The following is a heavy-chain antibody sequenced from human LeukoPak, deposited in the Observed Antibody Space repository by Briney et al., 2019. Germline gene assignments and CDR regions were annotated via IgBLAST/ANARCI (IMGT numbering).Heavy chain of an antibody. Sequence: GGSLRLSCAASGFTLRNYAMSWVRQAPGKGLEWVSSIGAGDKYTYYADSVKGRFTISRDNSKNTLYLQMNSLRAEDTAVFYCAKDGGSSGYYYWYFDLWGRGTLVTVSS. D-gene: IGHD3-22*01. CDR1: GFTLRNYA. CDR3: AKDGGSSGYYYWYFDL. CDR2: IGAGDKYT. V-gene: IGHV3-23*01. J-gene: IGHJ2*01.